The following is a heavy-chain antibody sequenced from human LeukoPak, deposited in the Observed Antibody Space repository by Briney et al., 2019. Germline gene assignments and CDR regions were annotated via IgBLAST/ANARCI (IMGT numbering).Heavy chain of an antibody. CDR2: ISWNSGSI. V-gene: IGHV3-9*01. CDR3: AKAQSHSSWEGGYFDY. CDR1: GFTFDDYA. Sequence: GGSLRLSCAASGFTFDDYAMHWVRQAPGKGLEWVSGISWNSGSIGYADSVKGRFTISRDNAKNSLYLQMNSLRAEDTALYYCAKAQSHSSWEGGYFDYWGQGTLVTVSS. D-gene: IGHD6-13*01. J-gene: IGHJ4*02.